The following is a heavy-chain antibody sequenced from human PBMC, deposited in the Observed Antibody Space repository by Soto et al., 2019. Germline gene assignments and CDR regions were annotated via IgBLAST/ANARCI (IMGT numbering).Heavy chain of an antibody. CDR2: INHSGST. J-gene: IGHJ5*02. CDR1: GGSFSGYY. D-gene: IGHD3-10*01. Sequence: SETLSLTCAVYGGSFSGYYWSWIRQPPGKGLEWIGEINHSGSTNYNPSLKSRVTISVDTSKNQFSLKLSSVTAADTAVYYCARVRITMVWGAPGWFDPWGQGTLVTVS. V-gene: IGHV4-34*01. CDR3: ARVRITMVWGAPGWFDP.